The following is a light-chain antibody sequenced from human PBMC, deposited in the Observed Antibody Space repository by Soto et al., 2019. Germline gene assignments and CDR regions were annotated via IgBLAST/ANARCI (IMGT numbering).Light chain of an antibody. CDR1: QTINSW. CDR3: QQYKSYSSWT. Sequence: DIQMTQSPSTLSASVGDRVTITCRASQTINSWLAWYQQKPGKDPKLLIYKASYLQSWVPSTFSGSGSGTEFTLTISSLQPDDFATYYCQQYKSYSSWTFGQGTKVDIK. V-gene: IGKV1-5*03. CDR2: KAS. J-gene: IGKJ1*01.